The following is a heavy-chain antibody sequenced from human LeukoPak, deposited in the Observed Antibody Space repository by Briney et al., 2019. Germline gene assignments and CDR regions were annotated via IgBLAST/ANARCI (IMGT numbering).Heavy chain of an antibody. V-gene: IGHV4-59*08. J-gene: IGHJ3*02. D-gene: IGHD5-12*01. CDR3: ARSDGIPSWGIVATRSGYAFDI. Sequence: PSETLSLTCTVSGGSTSSYYWSWIRQPPGKGLEWIGYIYYSGSTNYNPSLKSRVTISVDTSKNQFSLKLSSVTAADTAVYYCARSDGIPSWGIVATRSGYAFDIWGQGTMVTVSS. CDR2: IYYSGST. CDR1: GGSTSSYY.